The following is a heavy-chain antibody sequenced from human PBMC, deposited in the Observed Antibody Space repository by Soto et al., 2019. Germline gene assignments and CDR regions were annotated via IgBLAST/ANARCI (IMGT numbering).Heavy chain of an antibody. V-gene: IGHV2-70*01. CDR3: ARIHGIAAAGMYYYYGMDV. D-gene: IGHD6-13*01. J-gene: IGHJ6*02. CDR1: GFSLSTSGMC. Sequence: SGPTLVNPTQTLTLTCTFSGFSLSTSGMCVSWIRQPPGKPLEWLALIDWDDDKYYSTSLKTRLTISKDTSKNQVVLTMTNMEPADTATYYCARIHGIAAAGMYYYYGMDVWSQATTVTVSS. CDR2: IDWDDDK.